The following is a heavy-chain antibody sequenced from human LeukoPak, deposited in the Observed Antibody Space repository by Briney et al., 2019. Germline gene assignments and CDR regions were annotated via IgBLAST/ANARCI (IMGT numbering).Heavy chain of an antibody. V-gene: IGHV1-2*02. CDR3: ARDSWGAAAGTEDY. D-gene: IGHD6-13*01. CDR2: INPNSGGT. CDR1: GYTFTGYY. Sequence: GASVKVSCKASGYTFTGYYMHWVRQAPGQGLEWMGWINPNSGGTNYAQKFQGRVTMTRDTSISTAYMELSRLRSDDTAVYYCARDSWGAAAGTEDYWGQGTLVTVSS. J-gene: IGHJ4*02.